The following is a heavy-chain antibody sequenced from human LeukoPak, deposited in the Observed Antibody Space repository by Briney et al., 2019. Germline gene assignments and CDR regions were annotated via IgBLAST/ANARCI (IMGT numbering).Heavy chain of an antibody. J-gene: IGHJ4*02. CDR1: GFTFDDYA. V-gene: IGHV3-9*01. Sequence: TGGSLRLSCAASGFTFDDYAMHWVRQAPGKGLEWVSGISWNSGSIGYADSVKGRFTISRDNAKNSLYLQMNSLRAEDTALYYCAKDVIAAAGKVLDYWGQGTLVTVSS. CDR2: ISWNSGSI. D-gene: IGHD6-13*01. CDR3: AKDVIAAAGKVLDY.